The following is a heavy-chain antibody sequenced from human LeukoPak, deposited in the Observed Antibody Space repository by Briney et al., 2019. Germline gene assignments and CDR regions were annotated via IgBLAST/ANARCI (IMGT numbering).Heavy chain of an antibody. J-gene: IGHJ3*02. CDR1: GGSISSYY. CDR3: ARMNSGSSWYSVGAFDI. Sequence: SETLSLTCTVSGGSISSYYWNWIRQPPGKGLEWIAYIYYSGNTNYNPSLKSRVTISVDTSKNQFSLKLSSVTAADTAVYYCARMNSGSSWYSVGAFDIWGQGTMVTVSS. D-gene: IGHD6-13*01. V-gene: IGHV4-59*01. CDR2: IYYSGNT.